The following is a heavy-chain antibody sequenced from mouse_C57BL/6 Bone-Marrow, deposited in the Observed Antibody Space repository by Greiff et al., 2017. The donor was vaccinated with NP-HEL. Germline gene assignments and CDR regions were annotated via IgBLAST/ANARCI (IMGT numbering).Heavy chain of an antibody. CDR3: TRETYCQYYFDY. CDR2: IVPETGGT. D-gene: IGHD5-1*01. V-gene: IGHV1-15*01. Sequence: VKLMESGAELVRPGASVTLSCKASGFTFTDYEMHWVKQTPVHGLEWIGAIVPETGGTAYNQKFKGKAILTADKSSSTAYMELRSLTSEDSAVYYCTRETYCQYYFDYWGQGTTLTVSS. J-gene: IGHJ2*01. CDR1: GFTFTDYE.